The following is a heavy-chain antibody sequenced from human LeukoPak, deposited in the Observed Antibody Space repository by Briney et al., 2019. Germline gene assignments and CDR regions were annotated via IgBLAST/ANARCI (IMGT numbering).Heavy chain of an antibody. CDR3: ARASWGSVVDY. J-gene: IGHJ4*02. D-gene: IGHD7-27*01. Sequence: SETLSLTCTVSGGSISSYYWSWIRQPPGKGLEWIGYIYYSGSTNYNPSLKSRVTISVDTSENQFSLKLSSVTAADTAVYYCARASWGSVVDYWGQGTLVTVSS. V-gene: IGHV4-59*12. CDR1: GGSISSYY. CDR2: IYYSGST.